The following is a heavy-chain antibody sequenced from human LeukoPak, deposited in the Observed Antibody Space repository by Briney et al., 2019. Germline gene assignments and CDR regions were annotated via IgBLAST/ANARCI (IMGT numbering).Heavy chain of an antibody. J-gene: IGHJ4*02. CDR1: GFTFSSYA. V-gene: IGHV3-30*01. CDR3: ARDGGAVAGTGFDY. D-gene: IGHD6-19*01. CDR2: ISYDGSNK. Sequence: GGSLRLSCAASGFTFSSYAMHWVRQAPGKGLEWVAVISYDGSNKYYADSVKGRFTISRDNSKNTLYLQMNSLRAEDTAVYYCARDGGAVAGTGFDYWGQGTLVTVSS.